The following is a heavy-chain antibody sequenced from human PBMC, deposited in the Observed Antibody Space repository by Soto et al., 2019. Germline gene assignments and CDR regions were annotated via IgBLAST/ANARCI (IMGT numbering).Heavy chain of an antibody. CDR1: GYTFTSYG. CDR3: ARWGGFMVRGAQFDY. Sequence: ASVKVSCKASGYTFTSYGISWVRQAPGQGLEWMGWISAYNGNTNYAQKLQGRVTMTTDTSTSTAYMELRSLRSDDTAVYYCARWGGFMVRGAQFDYWGQGTLVTVSS. V-gene: IGHV1-18*01. J-gene: IGHJ4*02. CDR2: ISAYNGNT. D-gene: IGHD3-10*01.